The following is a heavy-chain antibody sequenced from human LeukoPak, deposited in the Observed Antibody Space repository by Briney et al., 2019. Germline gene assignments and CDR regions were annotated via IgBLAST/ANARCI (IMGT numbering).Heavy chain of an antibody. Sequence: GGSLRLSCAASGFTFSSYWMSWVRQAPGKGLEWVANIKQDGSEKYYVDSVKGRFTISRDNAKNSLYLQMNSLRAEDTAVYHCARNYDSSGFYYPYYHGMDVWGQGTTVTVSS. CDR2: IKQDGSEK. J-gene: IGHJ6*02. CDR1: GFTFSSYW. V-gene: IGHV3-7*03. D-gene: IGHD3-22*01. CDR3: ARNYDSSGFYYPYYHGMDV.